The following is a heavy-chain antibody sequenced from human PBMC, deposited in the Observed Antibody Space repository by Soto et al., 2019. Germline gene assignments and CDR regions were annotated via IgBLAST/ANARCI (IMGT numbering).Heavy chain of an antibody. J-gene: IGHJ4*02. Sequence: QVQLVQSGAEVKKPGASVKVSCKASGYTFTSYYMHWVRQAPGQGLEWMGIINPSGGSTSYAQKLRVRVTMTRDPSTSKGNMGLGSLRAEEPALYYCSGEGGGGYGGQGTLVTVSS. V-gene: IGHV1-46*04. CDR1: GYTFTSYY. D-gene: IGHD3-16*01. CDR3: SGEGGGGY. CDR2: INPSGGST.